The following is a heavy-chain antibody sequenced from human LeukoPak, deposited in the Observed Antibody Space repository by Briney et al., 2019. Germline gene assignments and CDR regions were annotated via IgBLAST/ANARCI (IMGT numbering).Heavy chain of an antibody. CDR1: GFTFSSNA. Sequence: GGSLRLSCAASGFTFSSNAMSWVRQAPGKGLEWVAIIKPDGSEKYYVDSVKGRFTISRGNAENSLFLQMNGLRPEDTAVFYCARGQYTDGLSYWGQGTLVTVSS. J-gene: IGHJ4*02. D-gene: IGHD5-24*01. CDR3: ARGQYTDGLSY. V-gene: IGHV3-7*03. CDR2: IKPDGSEK.